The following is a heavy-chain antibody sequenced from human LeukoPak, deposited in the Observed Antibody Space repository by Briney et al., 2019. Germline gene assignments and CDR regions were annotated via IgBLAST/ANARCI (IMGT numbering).Heavy chain of an antibody. D-gene: IGHD3-22*01. J-gene: IGHJ4*02. CDR2: MYTAGST. CDR3: ASGYDSTGLFDY. CDR1: GVTINTNY. V-gene: IGHV3-53*01. Sequence: GGSLRLSCAASGVTINTNYMTWVRQAPGKGLEWVSVMYTAGSTFYAEAVKGRFTISRDSSQNTLYLQMNSLRVDDTAVYYCASGYDSTGLFDYWGPGTLVTVSS.